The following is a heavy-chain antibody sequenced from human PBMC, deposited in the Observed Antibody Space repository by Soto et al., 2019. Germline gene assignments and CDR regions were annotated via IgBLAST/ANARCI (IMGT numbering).Heavy chain of an antibody. V-gene: IGHV4-59*08. CDR2: VYYTGGT. Sequence: QVQLQQSGPGLVKPSETLSLTCTVSSGPDSSHNWGWIRQPPGRGLEWIGYVYYTGGTSYNPSLQSRVTISADTSTNHIYLTVSSVTAADTAVYYCVRQGIHTLHGLVDVWGQGTTVTVSS. CDR3: VRQGIHTLHGLVDV. CDR1: SGPDSSHN. J-gene: IGHJ6*02. D-gene: IGHD2-2*02.